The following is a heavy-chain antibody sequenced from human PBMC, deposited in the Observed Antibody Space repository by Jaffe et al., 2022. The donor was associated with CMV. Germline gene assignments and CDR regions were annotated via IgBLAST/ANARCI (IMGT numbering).Heavy chain of an antibody. V-gene: IGHV4-4*02. J-gene: IGHJ3*02. CDR2: IYHSGST. CDR1: GGSISSSNW. Sequence: QVQLQESGPGLVKPSGTLSLTCAVSGGSISSSNWWSWVRQPPGKGLEWIGEIYHSGSTNYNPSLKSRVTISVDKSKNQFSLKLSSVTAADTAVYYCARERETPFESTGSGAFDIWGQGTMVTVSS. D-gene: IGHD3-10*01. CDR3: ARERETPFESTGSGAFDI.